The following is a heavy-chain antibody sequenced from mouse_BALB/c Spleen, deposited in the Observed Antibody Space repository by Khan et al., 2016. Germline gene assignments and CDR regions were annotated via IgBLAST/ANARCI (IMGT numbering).Heavy chain of an antibody. CDR1: GFNIKDTY. D-gene: IGHD2-4*01. J-gene: IGHJ3*01. Sequence: VQLQQSGAELVKPGASVKLSCTASGFNIKDTYMHWVKQRPEQGLEWIGRIDPANGNTKYDPKFQGKATITADTSSITAYLQLSSLTSEDTAVYDCARSPYDYDVGFAYWGQGTLVTVSA. V-gene: IGHV14-3*02. CDR3: ARSPYDYDVGFAY. CDR2: IDPANGNT.